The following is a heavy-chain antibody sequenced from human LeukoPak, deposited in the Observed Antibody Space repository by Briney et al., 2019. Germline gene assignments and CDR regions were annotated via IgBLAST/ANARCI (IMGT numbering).Heavy chain of an antibody. CDR2: INPNSGGT. Sequence: GASVKVSCKASGYAFTGYYMHWVRQAPGQGLEWMGWINPNSGGTNYAQKFQGWVTMTRDTSISTAYMELSRLRSDDTAVYYCARGKLERPNWFDPWGQGTLVTVSS. V-gene: IGHV1-2*04. CDR3: ARGKLERPNWFDP. J-gene: IGHJ5*02. CDR1: GYAFTGYY. D-gene: IGHD1-1*01.